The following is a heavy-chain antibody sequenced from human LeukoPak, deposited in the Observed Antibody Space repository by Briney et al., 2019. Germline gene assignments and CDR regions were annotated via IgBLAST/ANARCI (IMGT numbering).Heavy chain of an antibody. D-gene: IGHD3-22*01. CDR2: ISWNSGSI. Sequence: PGGSLRLSCAASGFTFDDYAMHWVRQAPGKGLEWVSGISWNSGSIGYADSVKGRFTISRDNAKNSLYLQMNSLRAEDTALYYCAKGRQGYYPSYFDYWGRGTLVTVSS. V-gene: IGHV3-9*01. CDR3: AKGRQGYYPSYFDY. CDR1: GFTFDDYA. J-gene: IGHJ4*02.